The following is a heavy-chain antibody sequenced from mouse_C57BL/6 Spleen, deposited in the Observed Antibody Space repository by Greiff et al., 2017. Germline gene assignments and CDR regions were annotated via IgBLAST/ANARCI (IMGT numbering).Heavy chain of an antibody. CDR1: GYTFTDYN. CDR2: INPNNGGT. V-gene: IGHV1-18*01. D-gene: IGHD2-1*01. J-gene: IGHJ3*01. Sequence: VQLQQSGPELVKPGASVKIPCKASGYTFTDYNMDWVKQSHGKSLEWIGDINPNNGGTIDNQKFKGKATLTVDKSSSTAYMELRSLTSEDTAVYYCARGYYGNYAWFAYWGQGTLVTVSA. CDR3: ARGYYGNYAWFAY.